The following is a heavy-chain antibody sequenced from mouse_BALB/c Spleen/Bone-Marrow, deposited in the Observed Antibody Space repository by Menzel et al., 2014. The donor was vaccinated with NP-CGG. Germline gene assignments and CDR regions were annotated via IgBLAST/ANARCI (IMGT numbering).Heavy chain of an antibody. Sequence: EVMLVESGPELVKPGASVKISCKTPGFTFTEYTMHWVQQSHGKSLEWIGGINTNNGGTSYNQKFKGKATLTVDKASSTAYMELRSLTSEDSAVYYCARKPYGYQYYFDYWGQGTTPTVSS. V-gene: IGHV1-22*01. J-gene: IGHJ2*01. CDR1: GFTFTEYT. CDR2: INTNNGGT. D-gene: IGHD1-2*01. CDR3: ARKPYGYQYYFDY.